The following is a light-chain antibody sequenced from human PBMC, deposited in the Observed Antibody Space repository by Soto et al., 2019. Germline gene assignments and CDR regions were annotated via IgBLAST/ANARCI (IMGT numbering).Light chain of an antibody. Sequence: EIVMTQSPAPLSVSPGERATLSCRASQSVSSNLAWYPQKPGQAPRLLMYRASTRATALPARFSGCGSGTEFTLTITSLQSEDFEVSYCQQYNFWPYSFGHGTKLEIK. CDR1: QSVSSN. CDR2: RAS. J-gene: IGKJ2*01. V-gene: IGKV3-15*01. CDR3: QQYNFWPYS.